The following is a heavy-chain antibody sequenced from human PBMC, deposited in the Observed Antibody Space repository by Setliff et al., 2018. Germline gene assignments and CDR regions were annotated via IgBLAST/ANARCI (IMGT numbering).Heavy chain of an antibody. V-gene: IGHV1-69*05. CDR3: ARDSYGDNLPYNWFAP. D-gene: IGHD4-17*01. J-gene: IGHJ5*02. CDR1: GGTFRNYG. CDR2: IIPIFGTA. Sequence: SVKVSCKASGGTFRNYGISWVRQAPGQGLDWMGGIIPIFGTANYAQKFQGKVTMTRDTSTSTVYMELNSLRSEDTAIYYCARDSYGDNLPYNWFAPWGQGTLVTVSS.